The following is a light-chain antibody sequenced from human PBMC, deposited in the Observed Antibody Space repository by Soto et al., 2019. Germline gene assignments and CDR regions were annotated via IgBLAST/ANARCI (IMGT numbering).Light chain of an antibody. V-gene: IGKV1-5*01. CDR2: DAS. CDR1: QSISSW. Sequence: DIQMTQSPSTLPASVGDRVTITCRASQSISSWLAWYQQKTGKAPKLLIYDASSLESGVPSRFSGSGSGTEFTLTISSLQPDDFGTYYGQQYNSYSQTFGQGAKVEIK. J-gene: IGKJ1*01. CDR3: QQYNSYSQT.